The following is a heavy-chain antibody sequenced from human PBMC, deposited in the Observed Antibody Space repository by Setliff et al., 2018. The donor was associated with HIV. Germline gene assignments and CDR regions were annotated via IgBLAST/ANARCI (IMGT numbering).Heavy chain of an antibody. Sequence: SETLSLTCTVSGGSIRTGAYYWGWIRQPPGKGLEWIGSIYYDGRTFYKPSLKSRLTISVDTSKNQFSLRLHSVTAADTAVYYRAGDPPGYGDSNDYWGQGTLVTVSS. J-gene: IGHJ4*02. D-gene: IGHD4-17*01. CDR2: IYYDGRT. CDR1: GGSIRTGAYY. CDR3: AGDPPGYGDSNDY. V-gene: IGHV4-39*07.